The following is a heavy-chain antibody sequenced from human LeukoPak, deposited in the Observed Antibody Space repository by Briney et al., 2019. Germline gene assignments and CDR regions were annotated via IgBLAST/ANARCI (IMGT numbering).Heavy chain of an antibody. V-gene: IGHV3-48*01. Sequence: GGSLRLSCAASGFTFSTYSMNWVRQAPGKGLEWVSYISSSSSSIYYADSVEGRFTISRENAKNSLYLQMNSLRAEDTAVYYCARFGEGGANLWGQGTLVTVSS. CDR1: GFTFSTYS. D-gene: IGHD3-10*01. CDR3: ARFGEGGANL. J-gene: IGHJ4*02. CDR2: ISSSSSSI.